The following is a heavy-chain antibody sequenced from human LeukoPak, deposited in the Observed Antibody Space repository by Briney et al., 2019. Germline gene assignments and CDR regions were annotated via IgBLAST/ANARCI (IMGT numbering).Heavy chain of an antibody. CDR2: IYYSGST. V-gene: IGHV4-39*07. CDR3: ARIPSLLWFGELIFNWFDP. Sequence: PSETLSLTCTVSGGSISSSSYYWGWIRQPPGKGLEWIGSIYYSGSTYYNPSLKSRVTISVDTSKNQFSLKLSSVTAADTAVYYCARIPSLLWFGELIFNWFDPWGQGTLVTVSS. D-gene: IGHD3-10*01. J-gene: IGHJ5*02. CDR1: GGSISSSSYY.